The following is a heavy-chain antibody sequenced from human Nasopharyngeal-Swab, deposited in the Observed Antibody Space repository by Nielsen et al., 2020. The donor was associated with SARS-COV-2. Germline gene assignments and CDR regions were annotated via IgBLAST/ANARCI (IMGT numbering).Heavy chain of an antibody. CDR1: GGSISSYY. J-gene: IGHJ4*02. D-gene: IGHD4-17*01. CDR3: ARHTVATPISHYFDY. Sequence: GPLRLSCTVSGGSISSYYWSWIRQPPGKGLEWIGYIYYSGSTNYNPSLKSRVTISVDTSKNQFSLKLSSVTAADTAVYYCARHTVATPISHYFDYWGQGTLVTVSS. V-gene: IGHV4-59*08. CDR2: IYYSGST.